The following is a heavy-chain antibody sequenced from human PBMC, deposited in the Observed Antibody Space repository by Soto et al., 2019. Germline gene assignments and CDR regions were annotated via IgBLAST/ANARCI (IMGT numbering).Heavy chain of an antibody. CDR2: IHYSGST. CDR3: ARDGYCGGDCYSAAFDI. Sequence: SETLSLTCTVSGGSISSGGYHWSWIRQHPGKGLEWIGYIHYSGSTYYNPSLKSRVTISVDTSKNQFSLKLSSVTAADTAVYYCARDGYCGGDCYSAAFDIWGQGTMVTVSS. J-gene: IGHJ3*02. D-gene: IGHD2-21*02. CDR1: GGSISSGGYH. V-gene: IGHV4-31*02.